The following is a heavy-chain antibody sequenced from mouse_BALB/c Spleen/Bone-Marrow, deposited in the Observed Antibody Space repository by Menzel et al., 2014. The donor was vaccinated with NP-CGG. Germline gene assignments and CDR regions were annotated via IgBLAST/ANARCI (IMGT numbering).Heavy chain of an antibody. CDR1: GFTFSSYA. Sequence: EVQVVESGGGLAKPGGSLKLSCTTSGFTFSSYAMSWVRQTPEKRLEWVAVISSGGSDTYYPDSVKGRFTVSRDNAKNTLYLQMSSLRSEDTALYYCARRSDLRASMDYWGQGTSVTVSS. J-gene: IGHJ4*01. V-gene: IGHV5-9-3*01. CDR2: ISSGGSDT. D-gene: IGHD3-1*01. CDR3: ARRSDLRASMDY.